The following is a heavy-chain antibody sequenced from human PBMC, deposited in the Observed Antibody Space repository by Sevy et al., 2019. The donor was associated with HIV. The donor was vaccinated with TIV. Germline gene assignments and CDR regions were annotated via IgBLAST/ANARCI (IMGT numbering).Heavy chain of an antibody. CDR2: ISYDGSDK. Sequence: GGSLRLSCAASGFTLSSYAIHWVRQAPGKGLEWVAVISYDGSDKYYADSVKGRFTISRDNSKNTLYLQMNSLRAEDTALYYCARGGPLPATGHFYWGQGTLVTVSS. D-gene: IGHD2-2*01. V-gene: IGHV3-30-3*01. CDR3: ARGGPLPATGHFY. CDR1: GFTLSSYA. J-gene: IGHJ4*02.